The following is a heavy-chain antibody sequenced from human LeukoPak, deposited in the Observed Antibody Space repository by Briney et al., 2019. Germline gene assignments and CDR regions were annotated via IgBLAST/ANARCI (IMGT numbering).Heavy chain of an antibody. Sequence: GGSLRLSCAASGFTFSSYGINWVRQAPGKGLEWVSSISSSSSYIYYADSVKGRFTISRDNAKNSLYLQMNSLRAEDTAVYYCAREHDYGDSADYWGQGTLVTVSS. CDR2: ISSSSSYI. V-gene: IGHV3-21*01. CDR1: GFTFSSYG. D-gene: IGHD4-17*01. J-gene: IGHJ4*02. CDR3: AREHDYGDSADY.